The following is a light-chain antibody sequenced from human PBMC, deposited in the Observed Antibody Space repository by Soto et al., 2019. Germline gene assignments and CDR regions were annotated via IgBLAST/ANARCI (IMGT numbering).Light chain of an antibody. J-gene: IGLJ3*02. CDR1: SSNIGASSV. V-gene: IGLV1-40*01. CDR2: GNS. CDR3: QSYDSSLSGWV. Sequence: QSVLTQPPSVSGAPGQRVTISCTGSSSNIGASSVVHWYQQLPGTAPKLLIYGNSNRPSGVPDRFSGSKSGTSASLAITGLQAEDEADYYCQSYDSSLSGWVFGGGTKLTVL.